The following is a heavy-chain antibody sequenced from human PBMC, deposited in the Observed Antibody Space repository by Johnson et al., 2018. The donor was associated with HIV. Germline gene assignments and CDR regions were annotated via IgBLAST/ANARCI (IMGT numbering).Heavy chain of an antibody. V-gene: IGHV3-30-3*01. CDR1: GFIFSSYH. J-gene: IGHJ3*02. CDR3: ARALLIAARPVGAFDI. Sequence: VQLVESGGGLVQPGGSLRLSCAASGFIFSSYHMHWVRQAPGKGLEWVAVISYDGNNKHYADSVQGRFTISRDNAKNSLYLQMNSLRAEDTAVYYCARALLIAARPVGAFDIWGQGTMVTVSS. CDR2: ISYDGNNK. D-gene: IGHD6-6*01.